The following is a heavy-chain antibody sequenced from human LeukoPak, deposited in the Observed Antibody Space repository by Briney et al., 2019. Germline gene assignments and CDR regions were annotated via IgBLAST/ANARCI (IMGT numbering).Heavy chain of an antibody. CDR3: ARGGLENGYHSNDGFDI. D-gene: IGHD3-22*01. V-gene: IGHV4-59*11. CDR1: GGSISSHY. Sequence: PSETLSLTCTVSGGSISSHYWSWIRQPPGKGLEWIGYIYYSGSTNYNPSLKSRVTMSVDTSRNQFSLKLSSVTAADTAVYYCARGGLENGYHSNDGFDIWGQGTMVTVS. J-gene: IGHJ3*02. CDR2: IYYSGST.